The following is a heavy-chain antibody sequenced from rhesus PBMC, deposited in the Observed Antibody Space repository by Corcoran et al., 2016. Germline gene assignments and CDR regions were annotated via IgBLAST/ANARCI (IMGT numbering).Heavy chain of an antibody. J-gene: IGHJ1*01. CDR1: GFTFSSYW. D-gene: IGHD1-20*01. CDR3: AKDGGSWNNPEYFEF. V-gene: IGHV3S25*01. Sequence: EVQLVESGGGLAKPGGSLRLSCAASGFTFSSYWMNWVRQAPGKGLEWVSAINSGGGSTYYADSVKGRYTISRDNSKNTHSLQMNSLRAEDTAVYYCAKDGGSWNNPEYFEFWGQGALVTVSS. CDR2: INSGGGST.